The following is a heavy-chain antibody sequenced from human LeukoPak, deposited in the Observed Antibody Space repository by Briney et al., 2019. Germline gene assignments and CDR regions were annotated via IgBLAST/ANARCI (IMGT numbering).Heavy chain of an antibody. CDR3: ARDWGASDWYNWFDP. J-gene: IGHJ5*02. CDR2: VAHDGVNK. V-gene: IGHV3-30*19. D-gene: IGHD3-9*01. Sequence: KSGGSLTLSCATSGFSLKAYAMHWIRQAPGKGLEWVATVAHDGVNKYYLDSVKGRFTISRDSSDTLDLQMNSLRPEDTAVYYCARDWGASDWYNWFDPWGQGTLVIVDS. CDR1: GFSLKAYA.